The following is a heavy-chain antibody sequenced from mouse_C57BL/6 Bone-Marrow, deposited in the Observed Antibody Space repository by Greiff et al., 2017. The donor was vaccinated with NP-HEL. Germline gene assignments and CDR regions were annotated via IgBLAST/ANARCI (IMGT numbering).Heavy chain of an antibody. D-gene: IGHD1-1*01. CDR1: GFTFSSYG. J-gene: IGHJ2*01. CDR2: ISSGGSYT. V-gene: IGHV5-6*01. CDR3: ARHGGDYGSSDD. Sequence: VQLQQSGGDLVKPGGSLKLSCAASGFTFSSYGMSWVRQTPDKRLGWVATISSGGSYTYYPDSVKGRFTISRDNAKNTLYLQMSSLKSEDTAMYYCARHGGDYGSSDDWGQGTTLTLSS.